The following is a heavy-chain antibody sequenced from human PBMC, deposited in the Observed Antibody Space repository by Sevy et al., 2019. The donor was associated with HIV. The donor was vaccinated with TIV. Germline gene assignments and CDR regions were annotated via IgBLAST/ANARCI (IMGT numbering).Heavy chain of an antibody. J-gene: IGHJ5*01. D-gene: IGHD6-19*01. Sequence: GGSLRLSCVASGFTFDDYAMHRVRQAPGKGPEWVSGSSWNGGSIGYAESVKGRFTISRDNAKNSLYLQMNSLRVEDTALYYCAKGIGYSNGWYSWFDSWGQGTLVTVSS. CDR3: AKGIGYSNGWYSWFDS. V-gene: IGHV3-9*01. CDR2: SSWNGGSI. CDR1: GFTFDDYA.